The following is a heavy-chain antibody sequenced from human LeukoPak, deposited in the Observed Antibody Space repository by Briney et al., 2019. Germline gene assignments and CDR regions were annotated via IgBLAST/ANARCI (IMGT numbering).Heavy chain of an antibody. CDR3: AKRGKAYDY. CDR1: GFTFSSYG. Sequence: PGGSLRLSCAASGFTFSSYGMHWVRQAPGKGLEWVAVISYDGSNKYYADSVKGRFTISRDNSKNTLYLQMNSLRAEDTAVYYCAKRGKAYDYWGQGTLVTVSS. D-gene: IGHD3-16*01. J-gene: IGHJ4*02. V-gene: IGHV3-30*18. CDR2: ISYDGSNK.